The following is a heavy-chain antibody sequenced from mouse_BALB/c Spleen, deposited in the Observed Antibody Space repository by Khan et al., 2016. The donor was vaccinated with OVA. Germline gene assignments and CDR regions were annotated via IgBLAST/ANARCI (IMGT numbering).Heavy chain of an antibody. J-gene: IGHJ3*01. CDR3: ARGDFGNYEFAY. Sequence: VQLQESGAELVKPGASVKLSCKTSGYTFTSYWIQWVKQRPGQGLGWIGQIFPGTDTTYYNENFKGKATLTVDTSSNTAYMQFSSLTSEDSAVYCCARGDFGNYEFAYWGQGTLVTVSP. V-gene: IGHV1S132*01. CDR1: GYTFTSYW. CDR2: IFPGTDTT. D-gene: IGHD2-1*01.